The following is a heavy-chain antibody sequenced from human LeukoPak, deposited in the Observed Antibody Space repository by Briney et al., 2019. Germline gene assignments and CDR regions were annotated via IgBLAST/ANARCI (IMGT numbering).Heavy chain of an antibody. Sequence: GGSLRLSCAASGFTFSNAWMSWVRQAPGKGLEWVGRIKSKTDGGTTDYAAPVKGRFTISRDDSKNTLYLQMNSLKTEDTAVYYCTTAQDGSSGYYWDLLDYWGQGTLVTVSS. J-gene: IGHJ4*02. D-gene: IGHD3-22*01. CDR3: TTAQDGSSGYYWDLLDY. CDR1: GFTFSNAW. V-gene: IGHV3-15*01. CDR2: IKSKTDGGTT.